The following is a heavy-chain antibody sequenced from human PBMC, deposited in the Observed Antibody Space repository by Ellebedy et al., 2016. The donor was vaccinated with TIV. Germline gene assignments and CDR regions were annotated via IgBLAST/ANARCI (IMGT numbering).Heavy chain of an antibody. J-gene: IGHJ3*01. Sequence: GGSLRLXXAASGFPFSGYWVSWVRQAPGKGLEWVANTNEDGSEQYYVDSVKGRFSISRDNAKTSVYLQMNSLRAEDTAVYYCARISDTAMMPRWGQGTRVTVSS. CDR2: TNEDGSEQ. CDR3: ARISDTAMMPR. D-gene: IGHD5-18*01. V-gene: IGHV3-7*01. CDR1: GFPFSGYW.